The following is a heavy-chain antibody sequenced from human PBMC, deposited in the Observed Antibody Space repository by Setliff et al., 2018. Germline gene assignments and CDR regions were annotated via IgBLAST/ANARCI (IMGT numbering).Heavy chain of an antibody. Sequence: ASVKVSCKASGYTFTSYAMHWVRQAPGQRLEWMGWINAGNGNTKYSQKFQARVTITRDTSASTAYMELSSLRSEDTAVYYCARVGSGPKDAFDIWGQGSMVTVSS. J-gene: IGHJ3*02. D-gene: IGHD6-19*01. V-gene: IGHV1-3*01. CDR3: ARVGSGPKDAFDI. CDR2: INAGNGNT. CDR1: GYTFTSYA.